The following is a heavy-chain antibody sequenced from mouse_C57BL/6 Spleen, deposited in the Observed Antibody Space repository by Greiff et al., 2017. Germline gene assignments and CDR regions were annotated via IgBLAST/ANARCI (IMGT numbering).Heavy chain of an antibody. J-gene: IGHJ2*01. D-gene: IGHD3-2*02. Sequence: QVHVKQPGAELVRPGTSVKLSCKASGYTFTSYWMHWVKQRPGQGLEWIGVIDPSDSYTNYNQKFKGKATLTVDTSSSTAYMQLSSLTSEDSAVYYCARPDSSGFDYWGQGTTLTVSS. CDR3: ARPDSSGFDY. CDR1: GYTFTSYW. CDR2: IDPSDSYT. V-gene: IGHV1-59*01.